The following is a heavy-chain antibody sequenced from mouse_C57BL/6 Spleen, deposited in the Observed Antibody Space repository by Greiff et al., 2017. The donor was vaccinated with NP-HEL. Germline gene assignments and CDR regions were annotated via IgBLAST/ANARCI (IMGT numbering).Heavy chain of an antibody. D-gene: IGHD2-4*01. CDR2: IWTGGGT. V-gene: IGHV2-9-1*01. CDR1: GFSLTSYA. J-gene: IGHJ4*01. Sequence: VQLQESGPGLVAPSQSLSITCTVSGFSLTSYAISWVRQPPGKGLEWLGVIWTGGGTNYNSALKSRLSISKDNSKSQDFLKMNSLQTDDTARYYCARNPLSMITTRGYAMDYWGQGTSVTVSS. CDR3: ARNPLSMITTRGYAMDY.